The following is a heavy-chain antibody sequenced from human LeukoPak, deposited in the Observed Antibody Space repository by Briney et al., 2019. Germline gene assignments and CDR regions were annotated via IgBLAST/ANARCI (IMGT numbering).Heavy chain of an antibody. CDR2: VSGSGGST. Sequence: GWSLRLSCAASGFTFSSYDMSWVRQAPGKGLEWVSAVSGSGGSTYYADSVKGRFTISRDNSKNTLYLQMNSLRAEDTAVYYCANSRDFWSGYYYFDYWGQGTLVTVSS. D-gene: IGHD3-3*01. V-gene: IGHV3-23*01. CDR3: ANSRDFWSGYYYFDY. CDR1: GFTFSSYD. J-gene: IGHJ4*02.